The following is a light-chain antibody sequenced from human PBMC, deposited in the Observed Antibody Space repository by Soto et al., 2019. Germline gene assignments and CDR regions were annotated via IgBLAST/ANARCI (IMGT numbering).Light chain of an antibody. J-gene: IGKJ4*01. Sequence: DIQMTQSPSSLSASVGDRVTITCRASQSISIYLNWYQQKPGKAPKLLIYAASSLQSGVPSRFSGSGSETDFTLTIITLQPEDFATYYCQQSYSTPPTFGGGTKVEIK. CDR2: AAS. V-gene: IGKV1-39*01. CDR3: QQSYSTPPT. CDR1: QSISIY.